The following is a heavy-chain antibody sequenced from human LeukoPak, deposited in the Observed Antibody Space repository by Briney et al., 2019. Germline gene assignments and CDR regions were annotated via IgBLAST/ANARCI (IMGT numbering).Heavy chain of an antibody. V-gene: IGHV3-7*03. CDR3: ARDSEYSSSEVLDY. Sequence: GGSLRLSCAASGFTFSNAWMSWVRQAPGKGLEWVANIKQDGSEKYYVDSVKGRFTISRDNAKNSLYLQMNSLRAEDTAVYYCARDSEYSSSEVLDYWGQGTLVTVSS. CDR1: GFTFSNAW. CDR2: IKQDGSEK. J-gene: IGHJ4*02. D-gene: IGHD6-6*01.